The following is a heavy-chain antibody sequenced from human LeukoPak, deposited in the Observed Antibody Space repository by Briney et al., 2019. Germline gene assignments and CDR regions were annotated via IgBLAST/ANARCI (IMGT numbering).Heavy chain of an antibody. CDR3: ASSVTAMDLTYYYYYMDV. CDR1: GFTFSSYS. J-gene: IGHJ6*03. V-gene: IGHV3-21*01. D-gene: IGHD5-18*01. Sequence: GGSLRLSCAASGFTFSSYSMNWVRQAPGKGLEWVSSISGSSSYIYYADSVKGRFTISRDNAKNSLYLQMNSLRAEDTAVYYCASSVTAMDLTYYYYYMDVWGKGTTVTVSS. CDR2: ISGSSSYI.